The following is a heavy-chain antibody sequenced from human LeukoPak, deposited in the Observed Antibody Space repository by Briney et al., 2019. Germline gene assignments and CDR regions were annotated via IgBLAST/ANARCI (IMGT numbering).Heavy chain of an antibody. D-gene: IGHD2-2*02. J-gene: IGHJ6*02. Sequence: PSETLSLTCAVYGGSFSGYYWSWIRQPPGKGLEWIGEINHSGSTNYNPSLKSRVTISVDTSKNQFSLKLSSVTAADTAVYYCARTVYCSSTSCYSYYYYGMDVWGQGTTVTVSS. CDR3: ARTVYCSSTSCYSYYYYGMDV. V-gene: IGHV4-34*01. CDR2: INHSGST. CDR1: GGSFSGYY.